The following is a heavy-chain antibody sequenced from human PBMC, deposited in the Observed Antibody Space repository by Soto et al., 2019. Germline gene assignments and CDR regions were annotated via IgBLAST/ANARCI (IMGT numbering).Heavy chain of an antibody. CDR1: GGPVSSGSYY. V-gene: IGHV4-61*01. J-gene: IGHJ6*02. CDR2: IYYSGST. Sequence: SETLSLTCTVSGGPVSSGSYYWSWIRQPPGKGLEWIGYIYYSGSTNYNPSLKTRVTISVDTSKNQFSLKLSSVTAADTAVYYCARVPVEMGTIGLYYYYGMDVWGQGTTVTVSS. CDR3: ARVPVEMGTIGLYYYYGMDV.